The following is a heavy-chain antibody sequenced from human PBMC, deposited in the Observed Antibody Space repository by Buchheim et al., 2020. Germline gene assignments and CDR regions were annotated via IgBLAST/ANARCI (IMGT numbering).Heavy chain of an antibody. J-gene: IGHJ4*02. D-gene: IGHD3-22*01. V-gene: IGHV4-59*01. CDR2: IYDSGST. CDR3: ARVGVYSGYYYYFDY. Sequence: QVQLQESGPGLVKPSETLSLTCTVSGGSISSYYWSWIRQPPGKGLEWIGYIYDSGSTDYNPSLKSRVTISVDTSKNHFSPKLSSVTAADTAIYYCARVGVYSGYYYYFDYWGQGTL. CDR1: GGSISSYY.